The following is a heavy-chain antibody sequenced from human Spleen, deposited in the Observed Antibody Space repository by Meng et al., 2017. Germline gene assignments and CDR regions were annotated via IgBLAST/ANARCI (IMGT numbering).Heavy chain of an antibody. Sequence: ASVKVSCKAPGGIFSNSVVGWVRQAPGQGLEWMGRIDPKNGDTHYAQKFQGRVTMTGDTSISTAYMDLSGLRSDDTAMYYCARDEDISAAGKLFGAYWGQGTLVTVSS. CDR2: IDPKNGDT. J-gene: IGHJ4*02. V-gene: IGHV1-2*06. D-gene: IGHD6-25*01. CDR1: GGIFSNSV. CDR3: ARDEDISAAGKLFGAY.